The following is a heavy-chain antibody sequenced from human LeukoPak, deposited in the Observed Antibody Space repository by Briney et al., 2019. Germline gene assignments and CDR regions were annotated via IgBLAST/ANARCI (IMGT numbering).Heavy chain of an antibody. CDR1: GGSISSTSYY. CDR2: IYYSGST. Sequence: PSETLSLTCTVSGGSISSTSYYWGWIRQPPGKGLEWIGSIYYSGSTYYNPSLKSRVTISVDTCKNQFSLKLSSVIAADTAVYYCASDSSGWYSMDYWGQGTLVTVSS. CDR3: ASDSSGWYSMDY. V-gene: IGHV4-39*01. J-gene: IGHJ4*02. D-gene: IGHD6-19*01.